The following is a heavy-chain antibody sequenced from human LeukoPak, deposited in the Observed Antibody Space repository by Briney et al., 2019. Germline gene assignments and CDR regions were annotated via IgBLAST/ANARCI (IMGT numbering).Heavy chain of an antibody. CDR1: GYTFTGYY. Sequence: ASVKVSCKASGYTFTGYYMHWVRQAPGQGLEWMGWINPNSGGTNYAQKFQGRVTMTRDTSISTAYMELSRLRSDDTAVYYCARALHYCYYYYMDVWGKGTTVTVSS. V-gene: IGHV1-2*02. CDR2: INPNSGGT. CDR3: ARALHYCYYYYMDV. J-gene: IGHJ6*03.